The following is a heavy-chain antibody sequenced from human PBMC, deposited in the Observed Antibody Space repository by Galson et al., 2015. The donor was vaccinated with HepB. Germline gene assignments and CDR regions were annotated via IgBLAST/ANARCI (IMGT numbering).Heavy chain of an antibody. D-gene: IGHD6-19*01. J-gene: IGHJ1*01. CDR1: GFIFSDYG. CDR3: AKDVYSSGWPYFQH. Sequence: SLRLSCAASGFIFSDYGMHWVRQAPGKGLEWVAVILYDGNNKYYADSVKGRFTISRDNSKNTLFLQMNSLRAEDTAVYYCAKDVYSSGWPYFQHWGQGTLVTVSS. CDR2: ILYDGNNK. V-gene: IGHV3-30*18.